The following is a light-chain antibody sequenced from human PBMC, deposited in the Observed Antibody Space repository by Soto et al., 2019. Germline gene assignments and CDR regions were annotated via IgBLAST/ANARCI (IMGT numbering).Light chain of an antibody. J-gene: IGKJ4*01. V-gene: IGKV1-33*01. CDR3: QHYDNLPPLT. Sequence: MTQSPSSLSASVGDRVTITCQASQDINNFLNWYQQKPGSAPKLLIYDASNLETGVPSRFSGSGSGTDFIFSISSLQPEDIATYYCQHYDNLPPLTFGGGTKVDIK. CDR1: QDINNF. CDR2: DAS.